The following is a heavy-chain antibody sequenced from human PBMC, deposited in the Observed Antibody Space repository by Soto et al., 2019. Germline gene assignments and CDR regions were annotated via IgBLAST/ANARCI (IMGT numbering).Heavy chain of an antibody. CDR2: ISGSGGST. Sequence: EVQLLESGGGLVQPGGSLRLSCAASGFTFSSYAMSWVRQAPGKGLEWVSAISGSGGSTYYADSVKGRLTISRDNSKNTLYLQMNSLRAEDTAVYYCAKDYYGSGAINWFDPWGQGTLVTVSS. CDR3: AKDYYGSGAINWFDP. J-gene: IGHJ5*02. D-gene: IGHD3-10*01. V-gene: IGHV3-23*01. CDR1: GFTFSSYA.